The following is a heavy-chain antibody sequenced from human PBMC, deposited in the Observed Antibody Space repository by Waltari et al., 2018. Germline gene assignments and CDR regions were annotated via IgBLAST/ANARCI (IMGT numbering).Heavy chain of an antibody. CDR3: ARDVTGYYYFDL. CDR2: ISRDGT. D-gene: IGHD3-16*01. Sequence: EVQLVESGGGLIQPGGSLRLSCAASGFTVSTTYMNWVRQAPGKGLGWVSVISRDGTHYADSVKGRFTISRDNSKNTGYLQMNTLRAEDTALYYCARDVTGYYYFDLWGRGTLVTVSS. V-gene: IGHV3-53*01. CDR1: GFTVSTTY. J-gene: IGHJ2*01.